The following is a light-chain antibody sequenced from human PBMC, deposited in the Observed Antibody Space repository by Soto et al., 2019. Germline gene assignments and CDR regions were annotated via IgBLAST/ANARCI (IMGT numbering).Light chain of an antibody. V-gene: IGKV3-11*01. CDR1: QSVSSY. CDR3: QQRSNWPTGT. J-gene: IGKJ1*01. Sequence: EIVLTQSPATLSLSPGERATLSCRASQSVSSYLAWYQQKPGQAPRLLIYDASNRATGIPARFSGSGSGTEFTLTISSLEPEDFAVYYCQQRSNWPTGTFGQGTKVDIX. CDR2: DAS.